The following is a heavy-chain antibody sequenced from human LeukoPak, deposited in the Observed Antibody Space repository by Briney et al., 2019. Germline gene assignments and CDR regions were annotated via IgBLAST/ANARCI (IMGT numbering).Heavy chain of an antibody. CDR1: GGTFSSYA. CDR3: ANALSEYREEDDAFDI. J-gene: IGHJ3*02. Sequence: SVKVSCKASGGTFSSYAISWVRQAPGQGLEWMGGIIPIFGTANYAQKFQGRVTMTEDTSTDTAYMELSSLRSEDTAVYYCANALSEYREEDDAFDIWGQGTMVTVSS. V-gene: IGHV1-69*06. D-gene: IGHD1-1*01. CDR2: IIPIFGTA.